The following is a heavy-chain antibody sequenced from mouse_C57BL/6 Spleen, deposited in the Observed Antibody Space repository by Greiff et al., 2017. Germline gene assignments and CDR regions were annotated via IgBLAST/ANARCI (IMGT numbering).Heavy chain of an antibody. V-gene: IGHV1-42*01. CDR1: GYSFTGYY. D-gene: IGHD2-2*01. Sequence: EVQLQQSGPELVKPGASVKISCKASGYSFTGYYMNWVKQSPEKSLEWIGEINPSTGGTTYNQKFKAKATLTVDKSSSTAYMQLKSLTSEDSAVXYCARKGYDYFDYWGQGTTLTVSS. CDR3: ARKGYDYFDY. CDR2: INPSTGGT. J-gene: IGHJ2*01.